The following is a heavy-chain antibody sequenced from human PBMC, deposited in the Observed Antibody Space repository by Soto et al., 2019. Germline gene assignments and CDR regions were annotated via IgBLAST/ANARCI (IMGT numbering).Heavy chain of an antibody. D-gene: IGHD3-16*01. V-gene: IGHV1-69*13. CDR2: IIPFFGTA. CDR1: GGTFSTFG. CDR3: ARTAPMDAGDKYYYDF. Sequence: SVKGSCKASGGTFSTFGIRWVRQAPGQGLEWMGGIIPFFGTAGYSQEFEERITITADEPTNTVHMDLRSLTSEDTAIYYCARTAPMDAGDKYYYDFWGQGALVTVSS. J-gene: IGHJ4*02.